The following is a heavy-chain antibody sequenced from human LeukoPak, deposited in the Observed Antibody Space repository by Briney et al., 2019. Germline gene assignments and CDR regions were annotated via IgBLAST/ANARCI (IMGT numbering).Heavy chain of an antibody. D-gene: IGHD4-17*01. CDR3: ARWPATTVTTGFDY. J-gene: IGHJ4*02. CDR1: GGSISSYY. CDR2: IYYRGST. Sequence: SETLSLTCTVSGGSISSYYWSWIRQPPGKGLEWIGYIYYRGSTNYNPSLKSRVTISVDTSKNQFSLKLSSVTAADTAVYYCARWPATTVTTGFDYWGQGTLVTVSS. V-gene: IGHV4-59*01.